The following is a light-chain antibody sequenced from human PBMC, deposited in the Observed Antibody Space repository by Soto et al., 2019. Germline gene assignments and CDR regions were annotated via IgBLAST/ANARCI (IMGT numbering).Light chain of an antibody. V-gene: IGKV1-5*01. CDR3: QQYNSYFT. CDR1: QSLSGW. J-gene: IGKJ5*01. CDR2: AAV. Sequence: DILMTQSPSTLSASVGDRVPITCRASQSLSGWLAWYQQKPGKAPNLLIFAAVNLQSGVPSRFSGGGSGTEFTLTISRLQPDDFATYYCQQYNSYFTFGQGTRLEIK.